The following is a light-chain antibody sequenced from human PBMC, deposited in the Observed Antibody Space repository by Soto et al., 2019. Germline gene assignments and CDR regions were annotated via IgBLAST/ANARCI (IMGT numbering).Light chain of an antibody. Sequence: DKQRTQCPSSMSTSVGDRVTITCRASQSISSYLNWYQQKPGKAPKLLIYASSSLQSGVPSRFSGIGSGTDFALTISILYPEDFGTYFCQQSYSTPQIPIAQGTRLEIK. CDR3: QQSYSTPQIP. J-gene: IGKJ5*01. CDR2: ASS. V-gene: IGKV1-39*01. CDR1: QSISSY.